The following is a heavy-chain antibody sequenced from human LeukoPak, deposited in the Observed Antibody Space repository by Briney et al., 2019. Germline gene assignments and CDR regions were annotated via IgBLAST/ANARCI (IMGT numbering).Heavy chain of an antibody. CDR1: GYSFFRNW. J-gene: IGHJ4*02. V-gene: IGHV5-51*01. CDR3: AREGRPFDY. Sequence: GESLKISCKGSGYSFFRNWIGWVRQMPGKGLEWMGIIYPGDSDTRYSPSFQGQVTISADRSISTVYLQWNSLKASDTAMYYCAREGRPFDYWGQGTLVTVSS. CDR2: IYPGDSDT.